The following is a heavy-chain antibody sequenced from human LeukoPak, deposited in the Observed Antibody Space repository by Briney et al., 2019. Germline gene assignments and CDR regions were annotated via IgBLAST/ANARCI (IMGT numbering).Heavy chain of an antibody. V-gene: IGHV3-23*01. J-gene: IGHJ6*02. CDR1: GFTFSSYA. D-gene: IGHD6-19*01. CDR3: AKAQWLVPRYGMDV. CDR2: ISGSGVTT. Sequence: GGSLRLSCAASGFTFSSYAMSWVRQAPGKGLEWVSAISGSGVTTYYADSVKGRFTISRDNSKNTLYLQMNSLRAEDTAVYYCAKAQWLVPRYGMDVWGQGTTVTVSS.